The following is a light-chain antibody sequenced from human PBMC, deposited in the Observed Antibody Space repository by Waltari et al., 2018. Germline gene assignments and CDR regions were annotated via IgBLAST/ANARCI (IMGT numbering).Light chain of an antibody. Sequence: TIMTQSPATLSVSPGERASLTCRASKSVSNNLAWYQQKPGQAPRLLIYAASSRGTGVPGRFSGGGFGTDFTLTISSLQSEDFAVYYCQQYNEWPYTFGQGTKVDIK. CDR3: QQYNEWPYT. CDR2: AAS. J-gene: IGKJ2*01. CDR1: KSVSNN. V-gene: IGKV3-15*01.